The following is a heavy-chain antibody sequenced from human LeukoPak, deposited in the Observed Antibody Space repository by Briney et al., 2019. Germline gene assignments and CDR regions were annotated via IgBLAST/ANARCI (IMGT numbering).Heavy chain of an antibody. CDR3: ARGGPPVAGTNNNWFDP. J-gene: IGHJ5*02. V-gene: IGHV4-34*01. D-gene: IGHD6-19*01. CDR2: INHSGST. Sequence: SETLSLTGAVYGGSFDGYYWSWIRQPPGKGLEWIGEINHSGSTNYNPSLKSRVTISVHTSKNQFSLKLSSVTAADTAVYYCARGGPPVAGTNNNWFDPWGQGTLVTVSS. CDR1: GGSFDGYY.